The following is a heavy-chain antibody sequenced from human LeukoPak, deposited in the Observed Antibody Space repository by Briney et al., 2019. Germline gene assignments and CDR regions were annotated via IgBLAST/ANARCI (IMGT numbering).Heavy chain of an antibody. V-gene: IGHV4-30-2*01. D-gene: IGHD5-18*01. CDR2: IYHSGST. CDR3: ARPSRRGYVDGFDI. CDR1: GGSISSGGYS. Sequence: SQTLSLTCAVSGGSISSGGYSWSWIRQPPGKGLEWIGYIYHSGSTYYNPSLKSRVTISVDRSKNQFSLKLSSVTAADTAIYYCARPSRRGYVDGFDIWGQGTMVTVSS. J-gene: IGHJ3*02.